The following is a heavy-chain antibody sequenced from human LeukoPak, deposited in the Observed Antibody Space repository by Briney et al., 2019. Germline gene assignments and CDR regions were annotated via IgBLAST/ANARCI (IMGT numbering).Heavy chain of an antibody. V-gene: IGHV3-48*01. CDR3: ARAARGYSSSGYDALDI. J-gene: IGHJ3*02. CDR2: ISSSSSTI. Sequence: GGSLRLSCAASGFTFSSYSMNWVRQAPGKGLEWVSYISSSSSTIYYADSVKGRFTISGDNAKNSLYLQMNSLRAEDTAVYYCARAARGYSSSGYDALDIWGQGTMVTVSS. CDR1: GFTFSSYS. D-gene: IGHD6-13*01.